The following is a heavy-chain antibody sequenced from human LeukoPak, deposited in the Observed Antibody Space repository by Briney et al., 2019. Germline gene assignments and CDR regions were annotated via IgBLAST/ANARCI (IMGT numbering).Heavy chain of an antibody. Sequence: ASVKVSCKASGYTFTSNYLHWVRQAPGQGLEWMGVIHPSGGSTNYAQKFQGRLTVTRDTSTTTVYMELSSLRSEDTAVYYCARMGMDTAMITNFFDHWGQGTLVTVSS. CDR3: ARMGMDTAMITNFFDH. D-gene: IGHD5-18*01. CDR1: GYTFTSNY. V-gene: IGHV1-46*01. J-gene: IGHJ4*02. CDR2: IHPSGGST.